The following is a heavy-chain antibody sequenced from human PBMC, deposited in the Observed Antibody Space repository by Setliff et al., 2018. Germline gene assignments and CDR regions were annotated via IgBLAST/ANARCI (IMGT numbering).Heavy chain of an antibody. CDR1: GFTFSSYA. CDR2: INNDGSST. Sequence: GGSLRLSCAASGFTFSSYAMSWVRQAPGKRLMRVSRINNDGSSTTYEDSVKGRFTISRDNAKNTLYLQMNSLRAEDTAVYYCARAHSSILSVHDYWGQGTLVTVSS. J-gene: IGHJ4*02. CDR3: ARAHSSILSVHDY. V-gene: IGHV3-74*01. D-gene: IGHD2-2*01.